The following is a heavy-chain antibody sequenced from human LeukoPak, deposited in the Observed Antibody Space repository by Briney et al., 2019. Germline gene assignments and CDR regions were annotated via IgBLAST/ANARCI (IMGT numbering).Heavy chain of an antibody. CDR3: ARDRPLYGDYSNWFDP. Sequence: ASVKVSCKASGYTFTGYYMHWVRQASGQGLEWMGWINPNSGGTNYAQKFQGRVTMTRDTSISTAYMELRSLRSDDTAVYYCARDRPLYGDYSNWFDPWGQGTLVTVSS. D-gene: IGHD4-17*01. CDR2: INPNSGGT. J-gene: IGHJ5*02. V-gene: IGHV1-2*02. CDR1: GYTFTGYY.